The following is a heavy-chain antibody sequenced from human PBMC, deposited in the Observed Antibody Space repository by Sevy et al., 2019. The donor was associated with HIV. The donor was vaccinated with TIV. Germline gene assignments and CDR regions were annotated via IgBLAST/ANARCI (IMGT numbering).Heavy chain of an antibody. D-gene: IGHD5-18*01. CDR1: GFIFSYYG. CDR3: ARDRTALIDY. V-gene: IGHV3-33*01. Sequence: GGSLRLSCAASGFIFSYYGMHWVRQAPGKGLEWVAVIWYDGSNTIYADSVKGRFTISRDNAKNILYLQMNSLRAEDTAMYYCARDRTALIDYWGQGTLVTVSS. CDR2: IWYDGSNT. J-gene: IGHJ4*02.